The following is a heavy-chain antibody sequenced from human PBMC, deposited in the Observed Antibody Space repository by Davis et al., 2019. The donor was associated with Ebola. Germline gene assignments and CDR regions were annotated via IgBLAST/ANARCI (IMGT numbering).Heavy chain of an antibody. CDR3: ARDTLYSSSCDY. Sequence: ASVKVSCKASGYTFTSYGISWVRQAPGQRLEWMGWINAGNGNTKYSQKFQGRVTITRDTSASTAYMELSSLRSEDTAVYYCARDTLYSSSCDYWGQGTLVTVSS. CDR1: GYTFTSYG. D-gene: IGHD6-13*01. V-gene: IGHV1-3*01. CDR2: INAGNGNT. J-gene: IGHJ4*02.